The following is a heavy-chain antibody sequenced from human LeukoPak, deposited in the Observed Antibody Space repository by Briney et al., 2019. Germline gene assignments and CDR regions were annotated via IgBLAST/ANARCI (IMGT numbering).Heavy chain of an antibody. CDR3: ARRPYYGDYATPYWYFDL. Sequence: PSETLSLTCAVYGGSFSGYYWSWIRQPPGKGLEWIGEINHSGSTNYNPSLKSRVTISVDTSKNQFSLKLSSVTAAGTAVYYCARRPYYGDYATPYWYFDLWGRGTLVTVSS. V-gene: IGHV4-34*01. D-gene: IGHD4-17*01. CDR2: INHSGST. CDR1: GGSFSGYY. J-gene: IGHJ2*01.